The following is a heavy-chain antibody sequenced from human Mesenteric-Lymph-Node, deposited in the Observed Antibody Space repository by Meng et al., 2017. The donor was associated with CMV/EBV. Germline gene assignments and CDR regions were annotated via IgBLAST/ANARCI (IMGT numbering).Heavy chain of an antibody. CDR2: INHSGST. V-gene: IGHV4-34*01. D-gene: IGHD4-11*01. J-gene: IGHJ4*02. CDR3: AKGGRMTTVTTL. Sequence: ESLKISCAVYGGSFSDYYWSWIRQPPGKGLEWIGEINHSGSTNYNPSLKSRVTILVDTSKNQFSLKLSSVTAADTAVYYCAKGGRMTTVTTLWGQGTLVTVSS. CDR1: GGSFSDYY.